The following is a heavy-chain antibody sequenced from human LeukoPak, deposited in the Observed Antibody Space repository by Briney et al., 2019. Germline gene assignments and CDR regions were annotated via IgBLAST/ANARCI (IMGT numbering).Heavy chain of an antibody. V-gene: IGHV1-2*02. CDR2: INPNSGGT. CDR1: GYTFTGYY. J-gene: IGHJ6*03. CDR3: ARDPITMVRGVIPPYMDV. Sequence: ASVKVSCKASGYTFTGYYMHWVRQAPGQGLEWMGWINPNSGGTNYAQEFQGRVTMTRDTSISTAYMELSRLRSDDTAVYYCARDPITMVRGVIPPYMDVWGKGTTVTVSS. D-gene: IGHD3-10*01.